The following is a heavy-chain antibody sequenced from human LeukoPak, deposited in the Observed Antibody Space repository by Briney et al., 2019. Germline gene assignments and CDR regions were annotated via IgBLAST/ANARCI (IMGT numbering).Heavy chain of an antibody. Sequence: SETPSLTCTVSGGSIRYSSYYWGWIRQPPGKGLEWIGSVYYSGSTYSNPSLKSRVTISVDTSKNQFSLELSSVTAADTTVYYCARLNNEFWYWGQGTLVTVSS. D-gene: IGHD3-3*01. J-gene: IGHJ4*02. CDR1: GGSIRYSSYY. CDR3: ARLNNEFWY. V-gene: IGHV4-39*01. CDR2: VYYSGST.